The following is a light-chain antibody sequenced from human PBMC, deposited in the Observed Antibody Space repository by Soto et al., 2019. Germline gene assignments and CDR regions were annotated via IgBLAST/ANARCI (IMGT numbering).Light chain of an antibody. CDR2: VEGSGSD. J-gene: IGLJ2*01. CDR1: SGHSSYI. CDR3: ETGHSNTRF. V-gene: IGLV4-60*02. Sequence: QPVLTQSSSASASLGSSVKLTCTLRSGHSSYIIAWHQQQAGKAPRYLMKVEGSGSDNSGSAVPDRFSGSSSGAERYLTISNPPFEYEAEYYCETGHSNTRFFGGGTKLTVL.